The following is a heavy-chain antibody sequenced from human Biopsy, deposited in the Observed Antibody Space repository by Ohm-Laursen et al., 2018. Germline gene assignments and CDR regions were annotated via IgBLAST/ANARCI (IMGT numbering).Heavy chain of an antibody. D-gene: IGHD1-1*01. Sequence: TLSLTCAISGDSVSSNSAAWNWIRQSPSRGLERLGRTYYRSKWYNDYAVFVKSRITINPDTSKNQFCLQLNSVTPEDTAVYYCARETPTGIPFNWFDPWGQGTLVTVSS. J-gene: IGHJ5*02. CDR2: TYYRSKWYN. V-gene: IGHV6-1*01. CDR1: GDSVSSNSAA. CDR3: ARETPTGIPFNWFDP.